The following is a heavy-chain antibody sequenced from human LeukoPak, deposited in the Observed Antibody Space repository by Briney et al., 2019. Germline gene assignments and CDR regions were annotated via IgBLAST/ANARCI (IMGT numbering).Heavy chain of an antibody. CDR1: GFTFSSYG. D-gene: IGHD5/OR15-5a*01. J-gene: IGHJ2*01. CDR2: IWYDGSNK. Sequence: PGRSLRLSCAASGFTFSSYGMHWVRQAPGKGLEWVAVIWYDGSNKYYPDSVQGRFTISRDNSKNTLYLQVNSLRAEDTAVYYCARDRSTSGWYIDLWGRGTLVTVSS. V-gene: IGHV3-33*01. CDR3: ARDRSTSGWYIDL.